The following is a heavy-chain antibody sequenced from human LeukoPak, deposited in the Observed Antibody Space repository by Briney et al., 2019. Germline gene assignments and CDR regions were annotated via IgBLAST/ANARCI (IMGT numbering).Heavy chain of an antibody. J-gene: IGHJ4*02. V-gene: IGHV4-34*01. CDR2: INHSGST. Sequence: PSETLSLTCAVYGGSFSGYYWSWIRQPPGKGLEWIGEINHSGSTNYNPSLKSRVTISVDTSKNQFSLKLSSVTAADTAVYYCARGPFHYDILTGYYRYWGQGTLVTVSS. D-gene: IGHD3-9*01. CDR1: GGSFSGYY. CDR3: ARGPFHYDILTGYYRY.